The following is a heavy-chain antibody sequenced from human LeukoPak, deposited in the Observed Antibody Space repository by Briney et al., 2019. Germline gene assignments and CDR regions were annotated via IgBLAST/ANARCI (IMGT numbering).Heavy chain of an antibody. Sequence: PSETLSLTCSVSGGSISSYYWSWIRQPPGKGLEWIGYMHYSGSTNYNPSLKSRVTISVDTSKNQFSLKLSSVTAADTAVYYCARHSRTVGSVGIDPWGQGTLVTVSS. V-gene: IGHV4-59*08. J-gene: IGHJ5*02. CDR3: ARHSRTVGSVGIDP. CDR2: MHYSGST. D-gene: IGHD4-23*01. CDR1: GGSISSYY.